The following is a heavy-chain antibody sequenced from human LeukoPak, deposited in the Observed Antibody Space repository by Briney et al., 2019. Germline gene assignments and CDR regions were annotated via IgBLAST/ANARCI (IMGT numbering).Heavy chain of an antibody. D-gene: IGHD3-3*01. V-gene: IGHV3-23*01. CDR2: ISGGGGT. CDR3: ARRSDYFDC. J-gene: IGHJ4*02. CDR1: GFTFSSYA. Sequence: PGGSLRLSCAASGFTFSSYAMSWVRQAPGKGLEWVSGISGGGGTYSADSVKGRFTISRDNSKNTLYLQMNSLRAEDTAVYYRARRSDYFDCWGQGTLVTVSS.